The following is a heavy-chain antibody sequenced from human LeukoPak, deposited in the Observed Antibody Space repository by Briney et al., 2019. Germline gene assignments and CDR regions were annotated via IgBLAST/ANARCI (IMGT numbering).Heavy chain of an antibody. J-gene: IGHJ1*01. Sequence: PGGSLRLSCAASGFTFSSYGMHWVREAPGKGLEWVAVISYDGSNKYYADSVKGRFTISRDNSKNTLYLHMNSLRAEDTAVYYCAKVDYDSSGYWALFQHWGQGTLVTVSS. V-gene: IGHV3-30*18. CDR2: ISYDGSNK. CDR3: AKVDYDSSGYWALFQH. CDR1: GFTFSSYG. D-gene: IGHD3-22*01.